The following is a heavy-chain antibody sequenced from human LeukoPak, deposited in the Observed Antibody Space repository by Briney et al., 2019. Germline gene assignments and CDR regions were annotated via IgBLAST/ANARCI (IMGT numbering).Heavy chain of an antibody. CDR3: ARSPTSKKYYYYMDV. V-gene: IGHV1-8*01. Sequence: AAVKVSFKCSGYTFTSYDINWVRQATGQGLEWMGWMNPNSGNTGYAHKFQGRVTMTRNTSISTPYMELSSLRSEDTAVYYCARSPTSKKYYYYMDVWGKGTPVTVSS. J-gene: IGHJ6*03. CDR1: GYTFTSYD. CDR2: MNPNSGNT. D-gene: IGHD2-2*01.